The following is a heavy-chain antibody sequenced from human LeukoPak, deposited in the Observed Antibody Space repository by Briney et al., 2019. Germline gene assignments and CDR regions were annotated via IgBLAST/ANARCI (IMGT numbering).Heavy chain of an antibody. V-gene: IGHV3-23*01. CDR2: ITGNGGWA. J-gene: IGHJ4*02. D-gene: IGHD2-21*01. Sequence: GGSLRLSCAASGLTFSSYAMMWLRQAPGKGLEWVSAITGNGGWALYADSVKGRFTISRDNSKNTLYLQMNSLRAEDTAVYYCAKDGAYSAVDYWGQGTLVTVSS. CDR3: AKDGAYSAVDY. CDR1: GLTFSSYA.